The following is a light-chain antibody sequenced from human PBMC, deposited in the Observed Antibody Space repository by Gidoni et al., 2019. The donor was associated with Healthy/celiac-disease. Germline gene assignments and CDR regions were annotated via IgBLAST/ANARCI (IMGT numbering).Light chain of an antibody. CDR3: QQSDSTPLT. V-gene: IGKV1-39*01. Sequence: IQMPHSPSSLSASVGDRVTITCRASQSISSYLNWYQQKPGKAPKLLIYAASSLQSGVPSRFSGSGSGTDFTLTISSLQPEDFATYYCQQSDSTPLTFGGGTKVEIK. J-gene: IGKJ4*01. CDR2: AAS. CDR1: QSISSY.